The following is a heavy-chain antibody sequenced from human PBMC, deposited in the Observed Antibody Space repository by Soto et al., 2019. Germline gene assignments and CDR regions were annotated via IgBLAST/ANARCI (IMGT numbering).Heavy chain of an antibody. V-gene: IGHV4-39*01. CDR1: GGSISSRGYY. CDR2: IYYSGST. CDR3: ATSNWFDP. J-gene: IGHJ5*02. Sequence: QLQLQESDPGLVKPSETLSLTCTVSGGSISSRGYYWGWIRQPPGKGLEWIGTIYYSGSTYYNPSLKSRVTISVDTYKNQFSLKLSSVTAADTAVYYCATSNWFDPWGQGTMVTVSS.